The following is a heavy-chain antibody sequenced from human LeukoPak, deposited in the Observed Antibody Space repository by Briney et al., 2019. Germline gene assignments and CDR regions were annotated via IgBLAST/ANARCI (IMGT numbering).Heavy chain of an antibody. Sequence: SETLSLTCTVSGYSISSGYYWGWIRQPPGKGLEWIGSIYHSGSTYYNPSLKSRVTISVDTSKNQSSLKLSSVTAADTAVYYCAREGIAVAENYYYYYYMDVWGKGTTVTISS. J-gene: IGHJ6*03. CDR2: IYHSGST. D-gene: IGHD6-19*01. CDR1: GYSISSGYY. V-gene: IGHV4-38-2*02. CDR3: AREGIAVAENYYYYYYMDV.